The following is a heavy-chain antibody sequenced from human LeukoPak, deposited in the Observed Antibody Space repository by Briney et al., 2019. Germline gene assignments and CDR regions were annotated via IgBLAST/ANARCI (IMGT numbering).Heavy chain of an antibody. J-gene: IGHJ5*02. CDR2: ISAYNGNT. CDR1: GYTFTNYG. Sequence: ASVKVSFKASGYTFTNYGISWVRQAPGQGLEWMGWISAYNGNTNYAQKLQGRVTMTTDTSTSTAYMELRSLRSDDTAVYYCARDDKYDLWSGYRLPWFDPWGQGTLVTVSS. V-gene: IGHV1-18*01. D-gene: IGHD3-3*01. CDR3: ARDDKYDLWSGYRLPWFDP.